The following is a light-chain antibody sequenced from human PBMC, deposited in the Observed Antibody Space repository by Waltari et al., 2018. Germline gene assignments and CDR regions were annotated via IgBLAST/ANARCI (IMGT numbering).Light chain of an antibody. V-gene: IGLV1-44*01. CDR3: AARDDSLSGQV. J-gene: IGLJ3*02. CDR2: SND. CDR1: SSNIGSHS. Sequence: QSVLTQPPSASGNPGQRVTISCSGSSSNIGSHSVNWYQPFPGTAPKLLMYSNDHQPAGVSDRLSGSKSGTSAALTISGLQSEDEADYFCAARDDSLSGQVFGGWTKLTVL.